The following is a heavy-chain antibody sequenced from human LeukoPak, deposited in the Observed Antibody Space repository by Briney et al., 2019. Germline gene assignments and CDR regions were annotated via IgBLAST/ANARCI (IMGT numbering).Heavy chain of an antibody. CDR1: EFTFSSHA. V-gene: IGHV3-23*01. CDR3: AKDYYDSSGYYSFFDY. D-gene: IGHD3-22*01. Sequence: GGSLGLSCVASEFTFSSHAMNWVRQAPGKGLEWVSSISGGGESTYYADSVKGRFTISRDNSKNTLYLQMNSLRAEDTAVYYCAKDYYDSSGYYSFFDYWGQGTLVTVSS. J-gene: IGHJ4*02. CDR2: ISGGGEST.